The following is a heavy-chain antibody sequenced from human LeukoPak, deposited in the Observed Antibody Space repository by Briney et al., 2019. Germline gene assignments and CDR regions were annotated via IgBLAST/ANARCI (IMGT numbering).Heavy chain of an antibody. CDR3: ATAPPPLDYYGSGSYWFRDAFDI. CDR1: GFTFSDYY. J-gene: IGHJ3*02. D-gene: IGHD3-10*01. Sequence: GGSLRLSCAASGFTFSDYYMSWIRQAPGKGLEWVSYISSSGSTIYYADSVKGRFTISRDNAKNSLYLQMNSLRAEDTAVYYCATAPPPLDYYGSGSYWFRDAFDIWGQGTMVTVPS. CDR2: ISSSGSTI. V-gene: IGHV3-11*01.